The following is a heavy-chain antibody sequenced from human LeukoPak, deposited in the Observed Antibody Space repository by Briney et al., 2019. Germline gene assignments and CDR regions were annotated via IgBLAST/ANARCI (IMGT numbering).Heavy chain of an antibody. J-gene: IGHJ6*02. CDR1: GGSFSGYY. V-gene: IGHV4-34*01. CDR2: INHSGST. D-gene: IGHD6-13*01. CDR3: ARAGSSSDSHYFGMDV. Sequence: SETLSLTCADYGGSFSGYYWSWIRQPPGKGLEWIGEINHSGSTNYNPSLKSRVTISVDTSKNQFSLKLSSVTAADTAVYYCARAGSSSDSHYFGMDVWGQGTTVTVSS.